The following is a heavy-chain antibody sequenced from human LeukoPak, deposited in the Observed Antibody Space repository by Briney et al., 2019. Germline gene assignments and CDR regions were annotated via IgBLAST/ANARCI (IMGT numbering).Heavy chain of an antibody. Sequence: SETLSLTCAVYGGSFSGYYWSWIRQPPGKGLEWIGEINHSGSTNYNPSLKSRVTISVDTSKNQFSLKLSSVTAADTAVYYCARENSWPLYYYYVDVWGKGTTVTVSS. CDR3: ARENSWPLYYYYVDV. CDR1: GGSFSGYY. D-gene: IGHD6-13*01. V-gene: IGHV4-34*01. CDR2: INHSGST. J-gene: IGHJ6*03.